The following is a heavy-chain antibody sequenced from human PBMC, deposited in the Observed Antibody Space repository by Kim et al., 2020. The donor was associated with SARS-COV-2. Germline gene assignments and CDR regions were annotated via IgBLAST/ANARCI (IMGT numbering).Heavy chain of an antibody. V-gene: IGHV2-70*01. Sequence: TSLKTRLTISKDTSKNQVVLTMTNMDPVDTATYYCARLGPSNGYYGMDVWGQGTTVTVSS. J-gene: IGHJ6*02. CDR3: ARLGPSNGYYGMDV.